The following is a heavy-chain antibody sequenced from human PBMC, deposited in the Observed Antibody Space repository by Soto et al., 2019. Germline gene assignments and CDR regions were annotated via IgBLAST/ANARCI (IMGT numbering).Heavy chain of an antibody. CDR1: GFTFSSYG. Sequence: QVQLVESGGGVVQPGRSLRLSCAASGFTFSSYGMHWVRQAPGKGLEWVAVIWYDGSNKYYADSVKGRFTISRDNSKNTVYLQMNSLRAEVTAVYYCARRPFPFWSCNYYYYGMDVWGQGTTVTVSS. CDR2: IWYDGSNK. V-gene: IGHV3-33*01. CDR3: ARRPFPFWSCNYYYYGMDV. D-gene: IGHD3-3*01. J-gene: IGHJ6*02.